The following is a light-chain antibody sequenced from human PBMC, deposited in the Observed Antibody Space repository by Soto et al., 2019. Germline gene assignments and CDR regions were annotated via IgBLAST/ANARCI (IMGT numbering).Light chain of an antibody. CDR3: QDSSSSSGLS. V-gene: IGKV1-5*03. CDR2: QTS. Sequence: DIQMTQSPSTLSASVGDRVTITCRASQSISSWLAWYQQKPGKAPKLLIYQTSSFNSGVPSRFSGSGSGTECTLTISSLQPDDFATYDCQDSSSSSGLSFGGGTKVEIK. J-gene: IGKJ4*01. CDR1: QSISSW.